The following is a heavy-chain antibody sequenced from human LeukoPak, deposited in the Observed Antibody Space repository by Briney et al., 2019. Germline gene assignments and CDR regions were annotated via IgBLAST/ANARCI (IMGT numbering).Heavy chain of an antibody. Sequence: PGGSLRLSCAASGFAVSSNYMNCVRQAPGKGLEWVSIIYSGGSTYYADSVKGRFTISRDHSKNTLYLQMNSLRAEDTAVYYCARDYYYYAMDVWGQGTTVTVSS. J-gene: IGHJ6*02. V-gene: IGHV3-53*01. CDR3: ARDYYYYAMDV. CDR1: GFAVSSNY. CDR2: IYSGGST.